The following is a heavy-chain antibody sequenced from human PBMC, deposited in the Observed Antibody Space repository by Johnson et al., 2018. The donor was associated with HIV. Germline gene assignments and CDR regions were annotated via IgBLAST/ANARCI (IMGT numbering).Heavy chain of an antibody. Sequence: VQLVESGGGLVQPGGSLRLSCAASGFAFGSYWMHWVRQAPGKGLEWVSVIYSGGSTYYADSVKGRFTISRDNSNNTLYLQMNSLRAEDTAVYYCARDGDSSGPLHDAFDIWGQGTMVTVSS. CDR1: GFAFGSYW. CDR2: IYSGGST. CDR3: ARDGDSSGPLHDAFDI. V-gene: IGHV3-66*01. J-gene: IGHJ3*02. D-gene: IGHD3-22*01.